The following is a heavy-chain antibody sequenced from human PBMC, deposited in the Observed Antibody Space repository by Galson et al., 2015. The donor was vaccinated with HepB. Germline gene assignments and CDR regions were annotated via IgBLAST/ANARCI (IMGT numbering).Heavy chain of an antibody. Sequence: SLRLSCAASGFTFSSYSMNWVRQAPGKGLEWVSSISSSSSYIYYADSVKGRFTISRDNAKNSLYLQMNSLRAEDTAVYYCARDIVVVTLPYYYYGMDVWGQGTTVTVSS. V-gene: IGHV3-21*01. D-gene: IGHD2-21*02. CDR1: GFTFSSYS. CDR2: ISSSSSYI. CDR3: ARDIVVVTLPYYYYGMDV. J-gene: IGHJ6*02.